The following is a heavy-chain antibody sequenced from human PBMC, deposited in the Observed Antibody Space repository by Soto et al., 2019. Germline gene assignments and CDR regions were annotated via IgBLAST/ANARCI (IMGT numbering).Heavy chain of an antibody. Sequence: QVQLVQSGAEEKKPGASVRVSCTASGYTFSSHAIHWVRQAPGQRLEWMGWINAGYGNTKYSQKLQGRLTITRDTSASTAYMELRNLRSEDTAVYYCARIVYDRSGYNRYFDNWGQGTLVTVSS. CDR3: ARIVYDRSGYNRYFDN. D-gene: IGHD3-22*01. V-gene: IGHV1-3*05. J-gene: IGHJ4*02. CDR2: INAGYGNT. CDR1: GYTFSSHA.